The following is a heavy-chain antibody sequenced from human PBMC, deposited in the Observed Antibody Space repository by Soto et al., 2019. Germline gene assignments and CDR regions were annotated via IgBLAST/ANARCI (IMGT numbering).Heavy chain of an antibody. J-gene: IGHJ6*02. CDR2: MNAKSGDT. D-gene: IGHD3-16*01. CDR1: GYTFSDFD. Sequence: QAHLEQSGAEVKRPGASVKVSCKASGYTFSDFDINWLRQASGQGPEWMGWMNAKSGDTFFAQRFQGKLNMTWDTSLSTAYMEVGSLTADDTAMYYFSRGHPFNYAGFDVWGQGTTVAVSS. CDR3: SRGHPFNYAGFDV. V-gene: IGHV1-8*01.